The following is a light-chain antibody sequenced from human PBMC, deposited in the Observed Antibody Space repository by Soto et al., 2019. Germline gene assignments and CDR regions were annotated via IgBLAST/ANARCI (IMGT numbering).Light chain of an antibody. V-gene: IGLV1-51*02. CDR1: SSNIGNNY. Sequence: QSALTQPPSVSAAPGQKVTISCSGTSSNIGNNYVSWYQHFPGTAPKLLIYEENKRPSEIPDRFSGSKSGTSATLGITGLQTGDEADYYCGTWDNSLSIYVFATGTKVTVL. CDR2: EEN. CDR3: GTWDNSLSIYV. J-gene: IGLJ1*01.